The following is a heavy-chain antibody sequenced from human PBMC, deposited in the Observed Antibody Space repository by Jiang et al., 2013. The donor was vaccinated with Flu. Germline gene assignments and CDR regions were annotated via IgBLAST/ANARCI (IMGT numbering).Heavy chain of an antibody. CDR1: GYTFTNYG. V-gene: IGHV1-18*01. CDR3: ARDLRCSGGSCYSYYYYGMDV. J-gene: IGHJ6*02. D-gene: IGHD2-15*01. CDR2: ISAYNGNT. Sequence: GAEVKKPGASVKVSCKASGYTFTNYGISWVRQAPGQGLEWMGWISAYNGNTNYAQNVQGRVTMTTDTSTSTAYMELRSLRSDDTAVYYCARDLRCSGGSCYSYYYYGMDVWGQGTTVTVSS.